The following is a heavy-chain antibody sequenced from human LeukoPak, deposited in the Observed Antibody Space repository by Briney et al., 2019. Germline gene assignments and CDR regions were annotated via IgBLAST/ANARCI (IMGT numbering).Heavy chain of an antibody. D-gene: IGHD3-3*01. CDR3: ARFKNYDFWSGSLNYYYYYMDV. V-gene: IGHV3-7*01. Sequence: GGSLRLSCAASGFTFNSYWMNWVRQAPGKGLEWVANIQQDGSEKYFVDSVKGRFTISRDNAMNSLYLQMNSLRAEDTAVYYCARFKNYDFWSGSLNYYYYYMDVWGKGTTVTVSS. CDR2: IQQDGSEK. CDR1: GFTFNSYW. J-gene: IGHJ6*03.